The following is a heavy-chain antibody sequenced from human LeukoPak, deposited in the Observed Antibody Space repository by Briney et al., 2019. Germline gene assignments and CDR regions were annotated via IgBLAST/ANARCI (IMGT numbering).Heavy chain of an antibody. V-gene: IGHV1-2*02. J-gene: IGHJ3*01. D-gene: IGHD4-17*01. CDR3: ARSDDYGDYGAFDF. Sequence: GASVKVSCKASGYTFTGYYMHWVRQAPGQGLEWMGWINPNSGGTNYAQKFQGRVTMTRDTSISTAYMELSRLRSDDTAVYYCARSDDYGDYGAFDFWGQGTMVTVSS. CDR2: INPNSGGT. CDR1: GYTFTGYY.